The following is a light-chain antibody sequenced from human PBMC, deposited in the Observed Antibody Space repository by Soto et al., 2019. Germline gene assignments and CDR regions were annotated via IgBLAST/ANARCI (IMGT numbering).Light chain of an antibody. CDR2: GNS. V-gene: IGLV1-40*01. Sequence: QLVLTQPPSVSGAPGQRVTISCTGSSSNIGAGYVVHWYQQLPGTAPKLLIYGNSNRPSGVPDRFSGSKSGTSASLAITGLQAEDEADYYCQSYDSSHVVFGGGTKLTVL. CDR1: SSNIGAGYV. CDR3: QSYDSSHVV. J-gene: IGLJ2*01.